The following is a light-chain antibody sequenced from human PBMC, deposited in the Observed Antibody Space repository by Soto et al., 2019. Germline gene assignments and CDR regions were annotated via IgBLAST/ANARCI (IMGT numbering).Light chain of an antibody. Sequence: DVQMTQSPSSLSTSIGVRVTVACRSRQSISNCFNWYQHEPGNDPKILVLFASTMEYGCPSRFSGGGFGTEFNFTISSLQREDSATYYCQESYTTPLTFGGGTKVDIK. CDR1: QSISNC. CDR3: QESYTTPLT. CDR2: FAS. J-gene: IGKJ4*01. V-gene: IGKV1-39*01.